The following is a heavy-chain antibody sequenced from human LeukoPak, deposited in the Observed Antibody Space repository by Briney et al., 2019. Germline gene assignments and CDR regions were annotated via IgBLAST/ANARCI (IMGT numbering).Heavy chain of an antibody. J-gene: IGHJ4*02. Sequence: GASVQVTCQSSDYPFTSYGISWVRQAPGQGLEWMGWISTYTDNTKYTQKLQGRVTMTADTSTRTAYMELRSLTSDDTAVYYCARGWIEMPTVYFDYWGQGTLVSVSS. V-gene: IGHV1-18*01. CDR1: DYPFTSYG. CDR3: ARGWIEMPTVYFDY. CDR2: ISTYTDNT. D-gene: IGHD5-24*01.